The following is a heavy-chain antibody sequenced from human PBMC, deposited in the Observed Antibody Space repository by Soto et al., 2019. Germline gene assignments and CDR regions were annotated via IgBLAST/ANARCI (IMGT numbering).Heavy chain of an antibody. V-gene: IGHV4-34*01. CDR3: ARSKQWLGNIDY. D-gene: IGHD6-19*01. J-gene: IGHJ4*02. Sequence: QVQLQQWGAGLLKPSETLSLTCAVYGGSFSGYYWSWIRQPPGKGLEWSGEINHSGSTNYNPSLKSRVTISVDTSKNQFSLKLSSVTAADTAVYYCARSKQWLGNIDYWGQGTLVTVSS. CDR1: GGSFSGYY. CDR2: INHSGST.